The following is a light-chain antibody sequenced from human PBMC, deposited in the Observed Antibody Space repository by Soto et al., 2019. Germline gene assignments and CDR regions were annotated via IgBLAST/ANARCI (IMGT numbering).Light chain of an antibody. J-gene: IGLJ2*01. CDR3: ATWDDSLDGPV. CDR2: NNS. CDR1: RSNIGSQV. Sequence: QSVLTQPPSASGAPGQRVTISCSGSRSNIGSQVVQWFQHLPGTAPKVLIQNNSERPSGVPDRFSGSKSGTSASLAISGLQTEYEGDYYCATWDDSLDGPVFGGGTKVTVL. V-gene: IGLV1-44*01.